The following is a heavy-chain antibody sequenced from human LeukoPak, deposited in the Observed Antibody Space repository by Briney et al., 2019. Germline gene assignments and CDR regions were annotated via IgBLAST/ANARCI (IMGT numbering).Heavy chain of an antibody. CDR2: IYPGDSDT. CDR1: GYSFTSYW. CDR3: ARHLYSCSWQAYYYYGTDV. J-gene: IGHJ6*02. D-gene: IGHD6-13*01. Sequence: GESLKISCKGSGYSFTSYWIGWVRQMPGKGLEWMGIIYPGDSDTRYSPSFQGQVTISADKSISTAYLQWSSLKASDTAMYYCARHLYSCSWQAYYYYGTDVWGQGTTVTVSS. V-gene: IGHV5-51*01.